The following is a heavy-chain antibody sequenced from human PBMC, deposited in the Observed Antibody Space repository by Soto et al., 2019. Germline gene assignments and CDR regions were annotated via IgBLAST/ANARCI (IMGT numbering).Heavy chain of an antibody. D-gene: IGHD6-13*01. V-gene: IGHV3-23*01. CDR1: GFTFSSYA. J-gene: IGHJ4*02. Sequence: EVQLLESGGGLVQPGGSLRLSCAASGFTFSSYAMSWVRQAPGKGLEWVSAISGSGGSTYYADSVKGRFTISRDNSKNTLYLQMNSLRAEDTAVYYCAKDVWYSSGWLLGDFDYWGQGTLVTVSS. CDR2: ISGSGGST. CDR3: AKDVWYSSGWLLGDFDY.